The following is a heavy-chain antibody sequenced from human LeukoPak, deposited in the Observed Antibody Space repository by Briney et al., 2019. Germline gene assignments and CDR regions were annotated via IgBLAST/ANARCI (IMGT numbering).Heavy chain of an antibody. CDR1: GFIFDHYT. CDR2: ISWDGGST. CDR3: AKDGKNYFDY. J-gene: IGHJ4*02. Sequence: GGSLRLSCAASGFIFDHYTMHWVRQAPGKGLEWVSLISWDGGSTYYADSVKGRFTISRDNSKNSLSLQMNSLRAEDTALYYCAKDGKNYFDYWGQGTLVTVSS. V-gene: IGHV3-43*01.